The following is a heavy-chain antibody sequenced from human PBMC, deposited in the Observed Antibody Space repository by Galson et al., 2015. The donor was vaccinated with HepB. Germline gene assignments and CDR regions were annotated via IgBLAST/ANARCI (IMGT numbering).Heavy chain of an antibody. CDR1: GYTLTELS. J-gene: IGHJ6*02. Sequence: SVKVSCKVSGYTLTELSMHWVRQAPGKGLEWMGGFDPEDGETIYAQKFQGRVTMTEDTSTDTAYMELSSLRSEDTAVYYCATDRPPSIAAAGIGSYYYGMDVWGQGTTVTVSS. V-gene: IGHV1-24*01. D-gene: IGHD6-13*01. CDR2: FDPEDGET. CDR3: ATDRPPSIAAAGIGSYYYGMDV.